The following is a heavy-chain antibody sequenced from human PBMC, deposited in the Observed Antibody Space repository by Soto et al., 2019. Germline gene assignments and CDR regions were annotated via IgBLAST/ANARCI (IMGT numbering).Heavy chain of an antibody. D-gene: IGHD3-10*01. CDR3: ARGSSVSFGPLGNWFDP. J-gene: IGHJ5*02. CDR1: GYTFISYG. V-gene: IGHV1-18*01. Sequence: QLHLVQSGAEVKKPGASVKVSCKASGYTFISYGINWVRQAPGQGLEWVGWISPYNGDATHAQKFQGRDTMTTDTSTSTAYMELRSLRSDDTAIYFCARGSSVSFGPLGNWFDPWGQGTLVTVSS. CDR2: ISPYNGDA.